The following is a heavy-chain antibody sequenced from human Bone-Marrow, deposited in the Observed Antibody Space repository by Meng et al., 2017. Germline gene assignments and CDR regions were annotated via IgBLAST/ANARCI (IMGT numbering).Heavy chain of an antibody. J-gene: IGHJ4*02. D-gene: IGHD6-19*01. CDR1: GYTFTSYA. CDR2: ISYDGSNK. CDR3: ARVHHPPDSSGWLYYFDY. Sequence: SCKASGYTFTSYAMHWVRQAPGKGLEWVAVISYDGSNKYYADSVKGRFTISRDNSKNTLYLQMNSLRAEDTAVYYCARVHHPPDSSGWLYYFDYWGQGTLVTVSS. V-gene: IGHV3-30*04.